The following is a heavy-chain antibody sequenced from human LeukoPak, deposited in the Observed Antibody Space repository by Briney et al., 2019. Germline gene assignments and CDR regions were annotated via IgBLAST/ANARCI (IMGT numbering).Heavy chain of an antibody. Sequence: EASVKVSCKASGYTFTSYDINWVRQATGQGLEWMGGIIPIFGTANYAQKFQGRVTITTDESTSTAYMELSSLRSEDTAVYYCAAALERPIWGQGTLVTVSS. CDR3: AAALERPI. CDR2: IIPIFGTA. D-gene: IGHD1-1*01. J-gene: IGHJ4*02. V-gene: IGHV1-69*05. CDR1: GYTFTSYD.